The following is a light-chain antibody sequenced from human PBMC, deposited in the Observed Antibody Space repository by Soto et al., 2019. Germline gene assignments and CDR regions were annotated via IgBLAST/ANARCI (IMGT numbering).Light chain of an antibody. Sequence: RVTITIRDSQTIRNWLAWYQQKPGKAPKLLIYDASNLRGGVPSRFSGSGSGTDFTLTISRQPSEDVATYYGQQYTTSSTFAQGTQVDIK. J-gene: IGKJ1*01. CDR3: QQYTTSST. V-gene: IGKV1-5*01. CDR1: QTIRNW. CDR2: DAS.